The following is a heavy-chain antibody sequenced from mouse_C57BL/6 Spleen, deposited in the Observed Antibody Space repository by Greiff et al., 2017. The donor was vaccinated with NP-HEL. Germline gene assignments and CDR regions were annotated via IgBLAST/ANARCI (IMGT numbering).Heavy chain of an antibody. CDR1: GYTFTDYE. V-gene: IGHV1-15*01. CDR3: RRRDVGY. Sequence: VQLQESGAELVRPGASVTLSCKASGYTFTDYEMHWVKQTPVQGLEWIGAIDPKTGGTAYNQKFKGKAILTADKSSSTAYMELRSLTSEDSAVFYCRRRDVGYWGQGTTLTVSS. J-gene: IGHJ2*01. CDR2: IDPKTGGT. D-gene: IGHD3-3*01.